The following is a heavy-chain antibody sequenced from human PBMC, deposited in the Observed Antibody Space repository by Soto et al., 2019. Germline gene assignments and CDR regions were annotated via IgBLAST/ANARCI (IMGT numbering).Heavy chain of an antibody. CDR3: AKATIGGSKRYGMDV. V-gene: IGHV3-23*01. Sequence: GGSLRLSCAASGFTFSSHSMTWVRQAPGKGLEWVSTFSDDGVTANYADSVKGRFTISRDNSKKTLHLQMNSLGAEDTAVYYCAKATIGGSKRYGMDVWGQGTTVTVSS. CDR2: FSDDGVTA. D-gene: IGHD3-10*01. J-gene: IGHJ6*02. CDR1: GFTFSSHS.